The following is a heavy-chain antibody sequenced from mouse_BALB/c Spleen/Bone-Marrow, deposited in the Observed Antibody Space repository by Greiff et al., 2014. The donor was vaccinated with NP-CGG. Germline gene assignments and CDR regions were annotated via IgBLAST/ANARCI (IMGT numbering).Heavy chain of an antibody. CDR3: ARGGDYHYFDY. V-gene: IGHV1S56*01. Sequence: QVQLQQSGPELVKPGAIVKISCKASGYTFTTYDINWVKQRPGQGLEWIGWISPGDGNTNYNEKFKGKATLTADKSSSTAYMQLSSLTSENSAVYVCARGGDYHYFDYWGQGTTLTVSS. CDR1: GYTFTTYD. J-gene: IGHJ2*01. D-gene: IGHD2-4*01. CDR2: ISPGDGNT.